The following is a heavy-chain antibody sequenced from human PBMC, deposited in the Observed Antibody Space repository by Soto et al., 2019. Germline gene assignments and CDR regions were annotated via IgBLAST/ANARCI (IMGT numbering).Heavy chain of an antibody. CDR1: GGGNLRDYR. D-gene: IGHD2-21*01. CDR3: ARGGDGYSFGAVY. CDR2: IIPKLGSA. J-gene: IGHJ4*02. V-gene: IGHV1-69*01. Sequence: QVQLVQSGAEVTEPGSSVKVSCKASGGGNLRDYRTTWVRRAPGQGLEWMGGIIPKLGSANYAQNFQGRVTVTADESTNAVYIELRSLRSDDTAVYYWARGGDGYSFGAVYWGQGTPVTASS.